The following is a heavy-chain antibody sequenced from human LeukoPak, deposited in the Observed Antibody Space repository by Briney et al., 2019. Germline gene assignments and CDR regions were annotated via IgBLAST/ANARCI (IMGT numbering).Heavy chain of an antibody. CDR2: ISSSSSYI. V-gene: IGHV3-21*01. CDR3: ARLYDGSAYHADHFDS. CDR1: GFTFNTYN. D-gene: IGHD3-22*01. Sequence: GGSLRLSCAGSGFTFNTYNMNWVRQAPGKGLEWVSSISSSSSYIYYADSVKGRFTISRDNAKNSLYLQMNSLRAEDTAVYYCARLYDGSAYHADHFDSWGQGTLVIVSS. J-gene: IGHJ4*02.